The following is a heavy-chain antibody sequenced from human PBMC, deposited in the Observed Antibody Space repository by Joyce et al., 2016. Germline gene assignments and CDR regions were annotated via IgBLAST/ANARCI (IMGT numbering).Heavy chain of an antibody. Sequence: QVQLQQWGAGLLKPSETLSLTCAVYGGSFSAYYWSWIRQPPGKGPEWIGEINHRGSTNYNPSLKSRVTISIDTSKNQFSLQLSSVTAADTAVYYCARGIGRRFREKATWFDPWGQGTLVTVSS. D-gene: IGHD3-10*01. CDR1: GGSFSAYY. V-gene: IGHV4-34*01. CDR3: ARGIGRRFREKATWFDP. CDR2: INHRGST. J-gene: IGHJ5*02.